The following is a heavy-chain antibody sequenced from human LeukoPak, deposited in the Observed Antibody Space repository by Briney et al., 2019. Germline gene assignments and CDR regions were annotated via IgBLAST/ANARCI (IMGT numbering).Heavy chain of an antibody. J-gene: IGHJ4*02. D-gene: IGHD4-17*01. CDR3: ARTYGDYESDFDY. Sequence: GGSLRLSCAASGFTFSSYAMHWVRQAPGKGLGWVAVISYDGSNKYYADSVKGRFTISRDNSKNTLYLQMNSLRAEDTAVYYCARTYGDYESDFDYWGQGTLVTVSS. V-gene: IGHV3-30-3*01. CDR2: ISYDGSNK. CDR1: GFTFSSYA.